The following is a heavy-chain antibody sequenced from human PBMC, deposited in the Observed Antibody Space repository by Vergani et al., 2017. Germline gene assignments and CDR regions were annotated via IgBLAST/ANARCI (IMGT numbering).Heavy chain of an antibody. J-gene: IGHJ4*02. V-gene: IGHV3-30*02. CDR1: GFTFSSYG. D-gene: IGHD6-19*01. CDR2: IRYDGSNK. CDR3: ARGKQWLTPYYFDY. Sequence: QVQLVESGGGVVQPGGSLRLSCAASGFTFSSYGMHWVRQAPGKGLEWVAFIRYDGSNKYYADSVKGRFTISRDNSKNTLYLQMNSLRAEDTAVYYCARGKQWLTPYYFDYWGQGTLVTVSS.